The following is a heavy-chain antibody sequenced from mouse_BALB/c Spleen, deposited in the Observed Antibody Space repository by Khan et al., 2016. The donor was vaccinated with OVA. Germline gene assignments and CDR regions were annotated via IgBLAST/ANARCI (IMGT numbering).Heavy chain of an antibody. D-gene: IGHD2-2*01. CDR2: INPSTGYT. V-gene: IGHV1-7*01. CDR1: GYTFTDYW. CDR3: VRGGYGSFAY. Sequence: QVQLMESGAELAKPGASVKMSYKASGYTFTDYWIYWVKKRPGQGLEWIGYINPSTGYTEYNHKFKDKATLTADKSSSTAYMQLSSLTTEDSAVYYCVRGGYGSFAYWGQGTLVTVSA. J-gene: IGHJ3*01.